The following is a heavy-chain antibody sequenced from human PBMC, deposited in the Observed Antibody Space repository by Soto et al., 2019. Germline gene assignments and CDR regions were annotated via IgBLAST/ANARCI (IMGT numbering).Heavy chain of an antibody. CDR3: ANEVAVAGDLDY. V-gene: IGHV3-30*18. D-gene: IGHD6-19*01. CDR2: ISSDGKTK. Sequence: QVRLVESGGGVVQPGRSLRLSCVASGFTFSRFGIHWVRQAPGKGLEWVGVISSDGKTKYYADSVKGRFTISRDNSKNTLYLQMDSLRPEDTAVYYCANEVAVAGDLDYWGHGTLVTVSS. CDR1: GFTFSRFG. J-gene: IGHJ4*01.